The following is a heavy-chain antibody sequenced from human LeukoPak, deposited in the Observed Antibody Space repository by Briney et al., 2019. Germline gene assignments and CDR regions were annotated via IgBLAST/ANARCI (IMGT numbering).Heavy chain of an antibody. Sequence: GGSLRLSCAASGFTFSSYAMSWVRQAPGKGLEWVSGISGSDGSTYYADSVKGRFTISRDNAKNSLYLQMNSLRAEDTAVYHCVRGGGGYVGFDYWGQGTLVTVSS. CDR3: VRGGGGYVGFDY. CDR1: GFTFSSYA. V-gene: IGHV3-23*01. CDR2: ISGSDGST. J-gene: IGHJ4*02. D-gene: IGHD5-12*01.